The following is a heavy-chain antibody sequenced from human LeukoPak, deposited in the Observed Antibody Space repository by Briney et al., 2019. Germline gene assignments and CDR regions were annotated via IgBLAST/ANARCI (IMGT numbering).Heavy chain of an antibody. CDR3: AKVVSI. Sequence: GGSLRLSCAASGFMFSSNWMSWVRLAPGKGLEWVANIKEDGTETYYVDSVKGRFTISRDNSKNTLYLQMNSLRAEDTAVYYCAKVVSIWGQGTLVTVSS. CDR1: GFMFSSNW. V-gene: IGHV3-7*03. CDR2: IKEDGTET. J-gene: IGHJ4*02. D-gene: IGHD3-3*01.